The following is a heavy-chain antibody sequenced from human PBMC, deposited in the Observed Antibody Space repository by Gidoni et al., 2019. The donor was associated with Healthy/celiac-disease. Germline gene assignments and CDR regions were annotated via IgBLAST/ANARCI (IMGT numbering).Heavy chain of an antibody. CDR1: GFTFSSYA. CDR3: AKDLFGNSGYDYVYDY. CDR2: ISGSGGST. J-gene: IGHJ4*02. D-gene: IGHD5-12*01. Sequence: EVQLLESGGGLVQPGGSLRLSCAASGFTFSSYAMSWVRQAPGKGLEWVSAISGSGGSTYYADSVKGRFTISRDNSKNTLYLQMNSLRAEDTAVYYCAKDLFGNSGYDYVYDYWGQGTLVTVSS. V-gene: IGHV3-23*01.